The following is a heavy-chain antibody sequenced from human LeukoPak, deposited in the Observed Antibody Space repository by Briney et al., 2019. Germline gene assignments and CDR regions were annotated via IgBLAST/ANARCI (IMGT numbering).Heavy chain of an antibody. J-gene: IGHJ4*02. CDR2: MSSSTEYI. Sequence: GGSLSLSCAASGFTFSAYGMSWVRQAPGKGLEWVSYMSSSTEYIHYADSVKGRFTISRDNAKNSLYLQMNSLRDEDTAVYYCARTIPHFDYWGQGTLVTVSS. V-gene: IGHV3-21*01. CDR1: GFTFSAYG. CDR3: ARTIPHFDY.